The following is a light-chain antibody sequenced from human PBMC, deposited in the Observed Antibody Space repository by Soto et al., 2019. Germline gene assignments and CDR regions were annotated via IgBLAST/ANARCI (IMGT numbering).Light chain of an antibody. CDR1: SSDVGGYDY. J-gene: IGLJ1*01. CDR3: SSYTGGNPSYV. CDR2: EVT. V-gene: IGLV2-8*01. Sequence: QSVLTQPPSASGSPGQSVTISCTGTSSDVGGYDYVSWYQQHPGKAPKLMSYEVTIRPSGVSDRFSGSKSGNAASLTVPGLPAEDAADYYCSSYTGGNPSYVFGSGSKVTVL.